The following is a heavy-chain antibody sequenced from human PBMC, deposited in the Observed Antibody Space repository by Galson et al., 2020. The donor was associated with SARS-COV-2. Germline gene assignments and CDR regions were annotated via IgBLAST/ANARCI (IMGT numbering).Heavy chain of an antibody. D-gene: IGHD3-22*01. J-gene: IGHJ3*02. CDR3: ARLPYYYDSSYAFDI. CDR1: GGYISSSSYY. Sequence: SETLSLTCAVSGGYISSSSYYWGWIRQPPGKGLEWIGSIYYSGSTYYNTSLKSRVTISVDTSKNQFSLKLSSVTAADTAVYYCARLPYYYDSSYAFDIWGQGTMVTVSS. V-gene: IGHV4-39*01. CDR2: IYYSGST.